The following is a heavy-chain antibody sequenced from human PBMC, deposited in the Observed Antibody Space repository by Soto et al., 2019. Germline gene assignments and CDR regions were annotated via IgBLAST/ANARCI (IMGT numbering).Heavy chain of an antibody. V-gene: IGHV5-10-1*01. CDR3: ARLEFWSGYRHSGVGYYGMDV. CDR2: IDPSDSYT. J-gene: IGHJ6*02. D-gene: IGHD3-3*01. Sequence: PGDSLRIPCQGSGLRLTSYWSSWVRQQPRKGLEWMGRIDPSDSYTNYSPSFQGHVTSSADKSISTAYLQWSSLKASDTAMYYCARLEFWSGYRHSGVGYYGMDVWGQGTTVTVSS. CDR1: GLRLTSYW.